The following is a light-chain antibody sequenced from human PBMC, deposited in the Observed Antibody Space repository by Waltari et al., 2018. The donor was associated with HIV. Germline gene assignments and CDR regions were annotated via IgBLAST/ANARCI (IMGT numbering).Light chain of an antibody. V-gene: IGLV2-18*02. CDR3: SSYTSSNIYV. Sequence: QSALTQPPSVSGSPGQSVTLSCTGTSSDVGAYDRPPWSHQPPGTAPKLMIYEVIYRPSGVPDRFSGSKSGNTASLTISGLQAEDEGDYYCSSYTSSNIYVFGTATTVTVL. J-gene: IGLJ1*01. CDR1: SSDVGAYDR. CDR2: EVI.